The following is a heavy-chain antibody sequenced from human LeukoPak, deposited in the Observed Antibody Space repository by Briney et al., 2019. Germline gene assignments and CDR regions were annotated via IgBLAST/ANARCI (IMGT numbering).Heavy chain of an antibody. CDR3: AREDEDAFDI. CDR1: GFTFSSYS. J-gene: IGHJ3*02. CDR2: ISSSSSYI. V-gene: IGHV3-21*01. Sequence: GGSLRLSCAASGFTFSSYSMNWVRQAPGKGLEWVSSISSSSSYIYYADSVKGRFTTSRDNAKNSLYLQMNSLRAEDTAVYYCAREDEDAFDIWGQGTMVTVSS.